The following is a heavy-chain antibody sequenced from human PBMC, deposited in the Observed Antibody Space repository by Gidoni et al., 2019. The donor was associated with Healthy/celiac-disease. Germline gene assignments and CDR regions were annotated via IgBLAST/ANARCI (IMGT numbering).Heavy chain of an antibody. CDR1: GYSISSGYY. D-gene: IGHD5-18*01. CDR3: ASHVDTAMVTPYFDY. Sequence: QVQLQESGPGLVKPSETLSLTCAVSGYSISSGYYWGWIRQPPGKGLEWIGSIYHSGSTYYTPSLKSRVTISVDTSKNQFSLKLSSVTAADTAVYYCASHVDTAMVTPYFDYWGQGTLVTVSS. V-gene: IGHV4-38-2*01. J-gene: IGHJ4*02. CDR2: IYHSGST.